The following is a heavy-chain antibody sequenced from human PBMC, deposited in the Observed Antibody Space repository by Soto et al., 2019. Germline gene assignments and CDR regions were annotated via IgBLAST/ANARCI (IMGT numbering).Heavy chain of an antibody. Sequence: EVQLLESGGGLVQPGESLRVSCAASGFTFSTYAMNWVRQAPGKGLEWVSAISGSGGSTYYANSVRGRFTISRDNSNNPLYLQMNSLRAEDTAVYYCAKTLPKLGYWYFDLWGRGTLVTVSS. J-gene: IGHJ2*01. D-gene: IGHD3-16*01. V-gene: IGHV3-23*01. CDR2: ISGSGGST. CDR3: AKTLPKLGYWYFDL. CDR1: GFTFSTYA.